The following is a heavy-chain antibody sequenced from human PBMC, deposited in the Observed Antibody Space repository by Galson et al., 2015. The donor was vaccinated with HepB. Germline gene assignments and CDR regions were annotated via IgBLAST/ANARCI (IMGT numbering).Heavy chain of an antibody. CDR1: GFSFNNVW. CDR2: IKSKGDGGTT. V-gene: IGHV3-15*07. D-gene: IGHD3-3*01. Sequence: SLRLSCAASGFSFNNVWMTWVRQAPGKGLEWVGRIKSKGDGGTTDYAAAVKGRFTISRDDSRKTFYLQMNGLKTEDTGVYLCATLKVFRASYMDVWGKGTTVTVSS. J-gene: IGHJ6*03. CDR3: ATLKVFRASYMDV.